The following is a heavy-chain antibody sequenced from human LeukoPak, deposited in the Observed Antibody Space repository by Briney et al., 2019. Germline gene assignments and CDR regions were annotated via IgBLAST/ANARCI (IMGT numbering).Heavy chain of an antibody. CDR2: ISSSSSTI. J-gene: IGHJ4*02. CDR3: ARDGGPVLLWFGESPLGDY. Sequence: GGSLRLSCAASGFTFSSYEMNWVRQAPGKGLEWVSYISSSSSTIYYADSVKGRFTISRDNAKNSLYLQMNSLRAEDTAVYYCARDGGPVLLWFGESPLGDYWGQGTLVTVSS. V-gene: IGHV3-48*01. CDR1: GFTFSSYE. D-gene: IGHD3-10*01.